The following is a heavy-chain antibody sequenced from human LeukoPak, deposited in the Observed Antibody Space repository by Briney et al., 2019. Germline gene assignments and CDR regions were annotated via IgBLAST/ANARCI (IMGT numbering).Heavy chain of an antibody. CDR2: LNEDGSFT. J-gene: IGHJ4*02. CDR3: SMDLSGRDDY. Sequence: GGSLRLSCAASGFTFSRYWMHWVRQVPGKGLVWVSRLNEDGSFTTYADSVKGRFTISRDNAKNTLYLEMNRLSAEDTAVYYCSMDLSGRDDYWGQGTLVTVSS. V-gene: IGHV3-74*01. CDR1: GFTFSRYW. D-gene: IGHD3-10*01.